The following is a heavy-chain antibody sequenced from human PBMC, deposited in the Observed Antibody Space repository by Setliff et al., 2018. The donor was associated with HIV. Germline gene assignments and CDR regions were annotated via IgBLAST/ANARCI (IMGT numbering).Heavy chain of an antibody. CDR2: IYHSGSS. Sequence: PSETLSLTCAVSGYSISSGYYWGWIRQPPGKGLEWIGSIYHSGSSHYNPSLKSRAIISVDTSKNQFSLRLSSVTAADTAVYYCARLHPGGYDPYYYNYYMDVWGRGTTVTVSS. CDR3: ARLHPGGYDPYYYNYYMDV. CDR1: GYSISSGYY. J-gene: IGHJ6*03. V-gene: IGHV4-38-2*01. D-gene: IGHD5-12*01.